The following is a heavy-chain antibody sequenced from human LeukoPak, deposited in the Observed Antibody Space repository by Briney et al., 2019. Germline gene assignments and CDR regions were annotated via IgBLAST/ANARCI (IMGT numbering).Heavy chain of an antibody. Sequence: PGGSLRLSCAASGFTFSSYAMHWVRQAPGKGLEWVAVISYDGSNKYYADSVKGRFTISRDNSKNTLYLQMNSLRAEDTAVYYCAKDLVRYCSSTSCSGTDYWGQGTLVTVSS. D-gene: IGHD2-2*01. V-gene: IGHV3-30-3*01. CDR2: ISYDGSNK. J-gene: IGHJ4*02. CDR3: AKDLVRYCSSTSCSGTDY. CDR1: GFTFSSYA.